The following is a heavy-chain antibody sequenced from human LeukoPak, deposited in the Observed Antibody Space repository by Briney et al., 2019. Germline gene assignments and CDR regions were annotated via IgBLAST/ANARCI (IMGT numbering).Heavy chain of an antibody. CDR2: IKQDGNEK. CDR3: AREDF. J-gene: IGHJ4*02. V-gene: IGHV3-7*01. CDR1: GFTFNSYW. Sequence: GGSLRLSCAASGFTFNSYWMNWVRQAPGKGLEWVASIKQDGNEKSYVDSVKGRFTISRDNSKNTLYLQMNSLRGEDTAVYYCAREDFWGQGTLVTVSS.